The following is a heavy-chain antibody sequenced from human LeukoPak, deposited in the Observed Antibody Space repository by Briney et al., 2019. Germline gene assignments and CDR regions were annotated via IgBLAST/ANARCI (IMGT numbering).Heavy chain of an antibody. CDR1: GYTFTSYG. V-gene: IGHV1-18*01. CDR3: ARVFRVDDFWSGYYDY. Sequence: ASVKVSCKASGYTFTSYGISWVRQAPGQGLEWMGWISAYNGNTNYAQKLQGRVTMTTDTSTSTAYMELRSLRSDDTAVYYCARVFRVDDFWSGYYDYWGQGTLVTVSS. CDR2: ISAYNGNT. J-gene: IGHJ4*02. D-gene: IGHD3-3*01.